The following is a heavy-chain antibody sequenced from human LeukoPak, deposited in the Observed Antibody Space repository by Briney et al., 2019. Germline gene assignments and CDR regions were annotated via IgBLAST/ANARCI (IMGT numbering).Heavy chain of an antibody. CDR1: GGSFSGYY. J-gene: IGHJ5*02. D-gene: IGHD6-6*01. CDR2: INHSGST. V-gene: IGHV4-34*01. Sequence: SETLSLTCAVYGGSFSGYYWSWIRQPPGKGLEWIEEINHSGSTNYNPSLKSRVTISVDTSKNQFSLKLSSVTAADTAVYYCAVLGGSSSDYNWFDPWGQGTLVTVSS. CDR3: AVLGGSSSDYNWFDP.